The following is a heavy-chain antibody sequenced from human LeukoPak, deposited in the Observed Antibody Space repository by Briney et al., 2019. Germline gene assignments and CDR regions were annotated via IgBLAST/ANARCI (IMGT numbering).Heavy chain of an antibody. V-gene: IGHV3-74*01. D-gene: IGHD5-12*01. J-gene: IGHJ5*02. Sequence: AGGSLGLSCAASGFPFNGYWMHWVRQAPGKGLVWVSRIDDDGAGTTYADSVKGRFTISRDNAKNTLYLQMNSLRVEDTAVYYCARSASGYDAWGQGTLVTVSS. CDR3: ARSASGYDA. CDR2: IDDDGAGT. CDR1: GFPFNGYW.